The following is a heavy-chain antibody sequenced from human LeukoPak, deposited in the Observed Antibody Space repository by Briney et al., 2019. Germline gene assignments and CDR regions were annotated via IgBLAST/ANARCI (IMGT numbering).Heavy chain of an antibody. D-gene: IGHD3-16*02. CDR3: ARALRGDYVWGSYREYFDY. J-gene: IGHJ4*02. CDR2: IYYSGST. V-gene: IGHV4-59*01. Sequence: PSETLSLTCTVSGGSISSYYWSWIRQPPGKGLEWIGNIYYSGSTNYNPSLKSRVTISVDTSKNQFSLKLSSVTAADTAVYYCARALRGDYVWGSYREYFDYWGQGTLVTVSS. CDR1: GGSISSYY.